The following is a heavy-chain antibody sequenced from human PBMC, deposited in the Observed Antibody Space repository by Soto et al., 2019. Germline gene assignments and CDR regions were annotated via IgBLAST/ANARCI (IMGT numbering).Heavy chain of an antibody. Sequence: PSETLSLTCTVSGGSISSRSFYWGWIRQPPGRGLEWIGSTFYGGSTYYKQSLKSRVTISVDTSKNQFSLKLSSVTAADTAVYYCARLKSRYYKIISYSFDYWGRGALVTVSS. J-gene: IGHJ4*02. CDR2: TFYGGST. V-gene: IGHV4-39*01. CDR1: GGSISSRSFY. CDR3: ARLKSRYYKIISYSFDY. D-gene: IGHD3-10*01.